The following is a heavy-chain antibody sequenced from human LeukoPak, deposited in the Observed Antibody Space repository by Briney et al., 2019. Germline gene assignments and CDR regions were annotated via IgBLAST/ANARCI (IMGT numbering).Heavy chain of an antibody. CDR2: IYYTGTT. J-gene: IGHJ3*02. V-gene: IGHV4-39*01. CDR1: GGSISSSDYY. D-gene: IGHD3-3*01. Sequence: SETLSLTCTVSGGSISSSDYYWGWIRQPPEKGLVWIGSIYYTGTTFYNPSLKSRVTISVDTSKNQFSLKLSSATAADTAAYYCARLRSVGASRGGFDMWGQGTMITVSS. CDR3: ARLRSVGASRGGFDM.